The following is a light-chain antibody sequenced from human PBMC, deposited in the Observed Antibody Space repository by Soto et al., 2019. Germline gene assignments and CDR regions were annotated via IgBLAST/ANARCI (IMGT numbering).Light chain of an antibody. J-gene: IGKJ1*01. CDR2: GAS. CDR1: QSVSNNY. Sequence: EIVLTQSPGTLSLSPGERATLSCRASQSVSNNYVAWYQQKPGQAPRLLIYGASNRATGIPARFSGSGSGTDFTLTISSLEPEDFAVYYCQQHSHWPPWTFGQGTRVEIQ. V-gene: IGKV3-11*01. CDR3: QQHSHWPPWT.